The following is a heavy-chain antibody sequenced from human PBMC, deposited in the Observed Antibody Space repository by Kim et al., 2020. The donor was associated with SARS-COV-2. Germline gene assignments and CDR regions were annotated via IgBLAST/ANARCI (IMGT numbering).Heavy chain of an antibody. Sequence: GGSLRLSCAASGFTFSSSGMNWVRQAPGKGLEWVSDITANGRGTYYADSVKGRFTISRDNSKNTLYLQMNSLRVEDTAVYYCAQGLVGASVNSWGQGTLVTVSS. CDR2: ITANGRGT. D-gene: IGHD2-15*01. CDR3: AQGLVGASVNS. CDR1: GFTFSSSG. V-gene: IGHV3-23*01. J-gene: IGHJ4*02.